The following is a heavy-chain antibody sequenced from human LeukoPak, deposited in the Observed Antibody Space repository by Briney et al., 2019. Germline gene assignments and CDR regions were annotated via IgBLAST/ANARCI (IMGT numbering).Heavy chain of an antibody. J-gene: IGHJ4*02. CDR3: ATTGYSNRNY. Sequence: GGSLRLSCAASGFTFSSFAMGWVRQAPGKGLQWVSSISGRDGSTYYAASAKGRLTISRDNSKNTLYLQMNSLRHEDTAVYYCATTGYSNRNYWGQGTLVTVSS. V-gene: IGHV3-23*01. CDR1: GFTFSSFA. CDR2: ISGRDGST. D-gene: IGHD6-13*01.